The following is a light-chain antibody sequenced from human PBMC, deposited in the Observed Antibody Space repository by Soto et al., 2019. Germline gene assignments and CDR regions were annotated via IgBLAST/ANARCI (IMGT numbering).Light chain of an antibody. CDR1: SSNIGSNT. Sequence: QPVLTQPPSASGTPGQRVTISCSGSSSNIGSNTVNWYQQLPGTAPKLVIHSNHQRPSGVPDRFSGSKSGTSASLAISGLQSEDEAEYYCAAWDYSLTGFVVFGGGTKVTVL. J-gene: IGLJ2*01. V-gene: IGLV1-44*01. CDR2: SNH. CDR3: AAWDYSLTGFVV.